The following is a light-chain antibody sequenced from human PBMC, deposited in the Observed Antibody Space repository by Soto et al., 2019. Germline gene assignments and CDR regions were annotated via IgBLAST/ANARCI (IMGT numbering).Light chain of an antibody. V-gene: IGLV1-47*01. J-gene: IGLJ3*02. CDR2: RNN. Sequence: QSVLIQPPSASGTPGQRVSISCSGSNSNIGNNYVYWYQHLPGTAPTLHISRNNQRPSGVPDRFSGSKSGTSASLAISGLRSEDEADYNCTSWDDSLSGVVFGGGTKLTVL. CDR3: TSWDDSLSGVV. CDR1: NSNIGNNY.